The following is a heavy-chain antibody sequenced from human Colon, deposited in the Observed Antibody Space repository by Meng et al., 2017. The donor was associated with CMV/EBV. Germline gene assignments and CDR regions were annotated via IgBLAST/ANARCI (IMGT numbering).Heavy chain of an antibody. CDR3: ARAEAAGGFDY. Sequence: SETLSLTCAVYGGAFSGYYWSWSRQPPGKGLEWIGEINHSGSTNYNPSLKSRVTISVDTSKNQFSLKLSSVTAADTAVYYCARAEAAGGFDYWGQGTLVTVSS. CDR2: INHSGST. J-gene: IGHJ4*02. CDR1: GGAFSGYY. D-gene: IGHD6-13*01. V-gene: IGHV4-34*01.